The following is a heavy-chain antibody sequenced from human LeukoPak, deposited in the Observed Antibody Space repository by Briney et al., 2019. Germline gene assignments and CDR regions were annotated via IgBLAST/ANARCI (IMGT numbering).Heavy chain of an antibody. D-gene: IGHD4-17*01. V-gene: IGHV3-48*03. CDR3: APYGDFFDY. CDR1: GFTFSRYE. CDR2: ISSSGTTI. Sequence: PGGSLRLSCAASGFTFSRYEMNWVRQAPGKGLEWVSYISSSGTTIYYADSVKGRFTISRDNAKNSLFLLMNGLRPEDTAVYYCAPYGDFFDYWGQGTLVTVSS. J-gene: IGHJ4*02.